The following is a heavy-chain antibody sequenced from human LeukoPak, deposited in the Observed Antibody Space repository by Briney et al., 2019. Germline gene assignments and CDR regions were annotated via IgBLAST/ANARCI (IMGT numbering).Heavy chain of an antibody. CDR2: INHSGST. Sequence: SETLSLTCAVYGGSFSGYYWSWIRQPPGKGLEWIGEINHSGSTNYNPSLKSRVTISVNTSKNQFFLKLSSVTAADTAVYYCARGRGYSYGLRFDYWGQGTLVTVSS. J-gene: IGHJ4*02. V-gene: IGHV4-34*01. CDR3: ARGRGYSYGLRFDY. CDR1: GGSFSGYY. D-gene: IGHD5-18*01.